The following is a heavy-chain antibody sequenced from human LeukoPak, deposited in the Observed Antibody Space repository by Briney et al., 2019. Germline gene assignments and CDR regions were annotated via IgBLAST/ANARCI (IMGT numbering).Heavy chain of an antibody. CDR2: IYPGDSDT. D-gene: IGHD3-22*01. CDR3: ARVTFYDESAHYYPHFDY. J-gene: IGHJ4*02. Sequence: HGESLKISCKGSGYSFTSYWIAWARQMSGKGLEWMGIIYPGDSDTRYSPSLQGQVTISADKSASTAFLQWSSLRASDTAMYYCARVTFYDESAHYYPHFDYWGQGTLVTVSS. V-gene: IGHV5-51*01. CDR1: GYSFTSYW.